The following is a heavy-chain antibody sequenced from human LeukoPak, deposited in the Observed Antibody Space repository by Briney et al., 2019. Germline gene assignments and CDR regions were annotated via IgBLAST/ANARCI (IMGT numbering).Heavy chain of an antibody. Sequence: GGFLRLSCAASGFTFDDYAMHWVRQAPGKGLEWVSGISWNSGSIGYADSVKGRFTISRDNAKNSLYLQMNSLRAEDMALYYCSKASGYSGYDEYFDYWGQGTLVTVSS. CDR1: GFTFDDYA. CDR2: ISWNSGSI. J-gene: IGHJ4*02. V-gene: IGHV3-9*03. D-gene: IGHD5-12*01. CDR3: SKASGYSGYDEYFDY.